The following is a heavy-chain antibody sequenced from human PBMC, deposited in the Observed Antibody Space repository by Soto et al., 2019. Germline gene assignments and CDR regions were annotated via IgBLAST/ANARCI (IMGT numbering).Heavy chain of an antibody. D-gene: IGHD4-4*01. V-gene: IGHV4-30-2*01. CDR2: IYHSGST. CDR3: ARFAYSNYNAFDI. Sequence: QLQLQESGSGLVKPSQTLSLTCAVSGGSISSGGYSWSWIRQPPGKVLEWIGYIYHSGSTYYNPSLKSRVTRAVDRSKNQFSLKLSSVTAADTAVYYCARFAYSNYNAFDIWGQGTMVTVSS. J-gene: IGHJ3*02. CDR1: GGSISSGGYS.